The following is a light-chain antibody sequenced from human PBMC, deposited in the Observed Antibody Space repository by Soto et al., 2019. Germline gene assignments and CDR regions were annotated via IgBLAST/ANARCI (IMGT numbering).Light chain of an antibody. J-gene: IGKJ5*01. CDR1: QSIRSY. V-gene: IGKV1-39*01. CDR2: AAS. CDR3: QQSYSTPPVT. Sequence: DIQMTQFPSSMSASVRDRVTITCRASQSIRSYLNWYQQKPGKAPKLLIYAASSFESAVPSRFNGSGSGTDITLTISSLQAEDFATYYCQQSYSTPPVTFGQGTRLEIK.